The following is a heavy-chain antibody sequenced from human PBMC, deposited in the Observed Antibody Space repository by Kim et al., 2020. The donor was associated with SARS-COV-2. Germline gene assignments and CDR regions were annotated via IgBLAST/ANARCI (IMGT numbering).Heavy chain of an antibody. CDR1: GGSFSGYY. J-gene: IGHJ4*02. V-gene: IGHV4-34*01. Sequence: SETLSLTCAVYGGSFSGYYWTWIRQPPGKGLEWIGEINHGGDTNYNPSLKSRVTISVDTSKNQFSLKLSSVTAADTAVYYCARGNYDSSGYHTLDFWGQGTLVTVSS. D-gene: IGHD3-22*01. CDR3: ARGNYDSSGYHTLDF. CDR2: INHGGDT.